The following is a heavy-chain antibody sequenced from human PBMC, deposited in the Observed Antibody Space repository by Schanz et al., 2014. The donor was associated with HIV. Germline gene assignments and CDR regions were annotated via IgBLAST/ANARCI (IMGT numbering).Heavy chain of an antibody. J-gene: IGHJ6*02. CDR1: GFRFDDCA. D-gene: IGHD3-16*01. CDR2: INSDGRSA. Sequence: EVHLVESGGGSVQPGRSLRLSCAASGFRFDDCAMHWVRQVPGKGLVWVSRINSDGRSANYADSVKGRFTISRDNAKNTLILQMNSLRAEDTAVYYCASGVRGHYYYYAMDVWGQGTTVTVSS. V-gene: IGHV3-74*02. CDR3: ASGVRGHYYYYAMDV.